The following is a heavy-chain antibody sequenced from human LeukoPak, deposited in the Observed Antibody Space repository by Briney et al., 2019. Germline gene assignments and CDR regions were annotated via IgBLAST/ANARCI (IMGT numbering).Heavy chain of an antibody. D-gene: IGHD3-22*01. Sequence: SQTLSLTCTVSGGSISSGGYYWSWIRQRPGKGLEWIGYIYYSGSTYYNPSLKSRVTISVDTSKNQFSLKLSSVTAADTAVYYCARGSVVITKQPTDYWGQGTLVTVSS. CDR2: IYYSGST. J-gene: IGHJ4*02. CDR3: ARGSVVITKQPTDY. CDR1: GGSISSGGYY. V-gene: IGHV4-31*03.